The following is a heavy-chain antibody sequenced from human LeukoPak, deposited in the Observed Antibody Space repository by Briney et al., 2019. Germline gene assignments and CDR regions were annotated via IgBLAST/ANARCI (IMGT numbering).Heavy chain of an antibody. CDR1: GYTFTSYG. Sequence: GASVKVSCKASGYTFTSYGISWVRQAPGQGLEWMGWISAYNGNTNYAQKLQGRVTMTTDTSTSTAYMELRSLRPDDTAVYYCARDLFMTTVTTIPRYYYYGMDVWGQGTTVTVSS. CDR2: ISAYNGNT. V-gene: IGHV1-18*01. CDR3: ARDLFMTTVTTIPRYYYYGMDV. J-gene: IGHJ6*02. D-gene: IGHD4-17*01.